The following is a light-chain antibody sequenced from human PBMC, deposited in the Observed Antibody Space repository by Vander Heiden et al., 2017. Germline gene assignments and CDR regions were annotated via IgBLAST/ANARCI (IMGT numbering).Light chain of an antibody. CDR1: SSNIGSNT. J-gene: IGLJ1*01. Sequence: QSVLTQSPSASGDPGQRVTISCHGSSSNIGSNTVNWYQQLPGTAPKLLIFSNNQRPSGVPDRFSGSKSGTSASLAISGLQSEDEADYYCAAWDDSLNGYVFGTGTKVTVL. CDR3: AAWDDSLNGYV. CDR2: SNN. V-gene: IGLV1-44*01.